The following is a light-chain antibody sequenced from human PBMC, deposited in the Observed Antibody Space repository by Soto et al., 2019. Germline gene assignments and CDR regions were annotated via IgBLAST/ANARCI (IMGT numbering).Light chain of an antibody. V-gene: IGLV1-51*02. Sequence: QSVLTQPPSVSAAPGQKVTISCSGSSSNIGSNFVSWYQHLPGSAPELLIYENNKRPSGIPDRFSGSKSGTSATLGITGLQTGDEADYYCGTWDSSLTALFGGGTKLTVL. CDR3: GTWDSSLTAL. CDR1: SSNIGSNF. CDR2: ENN. J-gene: IGLJ2*01.